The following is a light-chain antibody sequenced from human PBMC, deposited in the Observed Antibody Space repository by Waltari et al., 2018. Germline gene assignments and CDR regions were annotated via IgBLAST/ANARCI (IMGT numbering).Light chain of an antibody. J-gene: IGKJ2*01. CDR1: QSLLHSNGYNY. CDR3: MQALQTPYT. CDR2: LGS. V-gene: IGKV2-28*01. Sequence: QTPLSPPSTTAGQPSIHSSLIQSLLHSNGYNYLDWYLQKPGQSPQLLIYLGSNRASGVPDRFSGSGSGTDFTLKISRVEAEDVGVYYCMQALQTPYTFGQGTKLEIK.